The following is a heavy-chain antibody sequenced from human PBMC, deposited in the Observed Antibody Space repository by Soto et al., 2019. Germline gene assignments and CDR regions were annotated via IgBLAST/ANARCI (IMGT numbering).Heavy chain of an antibody. D-gene: IGHD3-16*01. CDR3: ARDPHARLGEGY. J-gene: IGHJ4*02. Sequence: QVQLVQSGAEVKKPGSSVKVSCKASGGTFSSYTISWVRQAPGQGLEWMGRIIPILGIANYAQKVQGRVTITADKSTSTAYMELSSLRSEDTAVYYCARDPHARLGEGYWGQGTLVTVSS. CDR2: IIPILGIA. V-gene: IGHV1-69*08. CDR1: GGTFSSYT.